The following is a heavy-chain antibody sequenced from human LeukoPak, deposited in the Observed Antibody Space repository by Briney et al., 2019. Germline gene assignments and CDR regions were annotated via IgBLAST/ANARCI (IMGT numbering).Heavy chain of an antibody. D-gene: IGHD2-15*01. CDR3: AKVVRGSYPLDAFDI. CDR2: IRYDGSNK. CDR1: GFTFSSYG. V-gene: IGHV3-30*02. Sequence: GGSLRLSCAASGFTFSSYGMHWVRQAPGKGLEWVAFIRYDGSNKYYADSVKGRFTISRDNSKNTLYLQMNSLRAEDTAVYYCAKVVRGSYPLDAFDIWGQGTMVTVSS. J-gene: IGHJ3*02.